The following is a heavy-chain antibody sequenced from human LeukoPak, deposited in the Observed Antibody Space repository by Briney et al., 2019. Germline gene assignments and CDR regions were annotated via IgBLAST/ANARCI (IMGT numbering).Heavy chain of an antibody. CDR1: GFTFSSYW. D-gene: IGHD6-19*01. CDR2: IKQDGSEK. CDR3: ASLYSSGWYPYYYYYMDV. J-gene: IGHJ6*03. V-gene: IGHV3-7*01. Sequence: GGSLRLSCAGSGFTFSSYWMSWVRQAPGKGLEWVANIKQDGSEKYTVDSLRGRFTISRDNAKNSLFLEMHSLRAEDTAVYYCASLYSSGWYPYYYYYMDVWGKGTTVTVSS.